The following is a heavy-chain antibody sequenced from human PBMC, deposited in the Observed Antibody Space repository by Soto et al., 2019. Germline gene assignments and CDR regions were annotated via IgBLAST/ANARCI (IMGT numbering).Heavy chain of an antibody. CDR3: AREGKSRITIFAVGDAGPGSPQRPNAFDI. CDR2: ISGYNGNT. Sequence: ASVKVSCRASGYTFTNYGISWVRQAPGQGLEWMGWISGYNGNTNYAQEVQDRVTMTTDTSTSTAYMELRSLRSDDTAVYYCAREGKSRITIFAVGDAGPGSPQRPNAFDIWGQGTLVTVSS. J-gene: IGHJ3*02. V-gene: IGHV1-18*01. D-gene: IGHD3-3*01. CDR1: GYTFTNYG.